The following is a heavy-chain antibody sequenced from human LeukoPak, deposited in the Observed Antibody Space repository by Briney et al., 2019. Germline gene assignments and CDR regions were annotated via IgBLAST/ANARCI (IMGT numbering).Heavy chain of an antibody. D-gene: IGHD1-26*01. CDR2: ISGSGGST. Sequence: GGSLRLSCAASGFTFSSYAVSWVRQAPGKGLEWVSAISGSGGSTYYADSVKGRFTISRDNSKNTLYLQMNSLRAEDTAVYYCANFVGATPDAFDIWGQRTMVTVSS. CDR3: ANFVGATPDAFDI. J-gene: IGHJ3*02. V-gene: IGHV3-23*01. CDR1: GFTFSSYA.